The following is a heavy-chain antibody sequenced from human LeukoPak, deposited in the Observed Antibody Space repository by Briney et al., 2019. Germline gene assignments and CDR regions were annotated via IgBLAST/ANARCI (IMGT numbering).Heavy chain of an antibody. J-gene: IGHJ5*02. V-gene: IGHV3-48*04. D-gene: IGHD2-2*01. Sequence: GGSLRLSCAASGFTFSSYSMNWVRQAPGKGLEWVSYISSSSSTIYYADSVKGRFTISRDNAKNSLYLQMNSLRAEDTAVYYCASLIVVVPAAHITGGWFDPWGQGTLVTVSS. CDR2: ISSSSSTI. CDR3: ASLIVVVPAAHITGGWFDP. CDR1: GFTFSSYS.